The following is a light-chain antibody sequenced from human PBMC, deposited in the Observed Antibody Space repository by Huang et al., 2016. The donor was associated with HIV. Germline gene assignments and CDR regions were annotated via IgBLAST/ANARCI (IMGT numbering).Light chain of an antibody. CDR1: HNVCNY. J-gene: IGKJ4*01. CDR2: DVS. V-gene: IGKV3-11*01. Sequence: EIVLTQSPGTLSLSPGERATLSCRASHNVCNYLEWYQHKPGQTPRLLIYDVSNTAPCLPARFSGSGAGTDFTLTISSLEPEGSASDYCRQRSIPLSFGGGTKVEIK. CDR3: RQRSIPLS.